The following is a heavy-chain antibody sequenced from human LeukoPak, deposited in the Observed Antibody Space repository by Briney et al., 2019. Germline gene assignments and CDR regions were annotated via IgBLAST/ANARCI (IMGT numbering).Heavy chain of an antibody. CDR1: GGTFSSYA. J-gene: IGHJ6*03. D-gene: IGHD5-12*01. V-gene: IGHV1-18*01. Sequence: GASVKVSCKASGGTFSSYAISWVRQAPGQGLEWMGWISAYNGNTNYAQKLQGRVTMTTDTSTSTAYMELRSLRSDDTAVYYCARFSTAGYSGYDLRDYYYYMDVWGKGTTVTVSS. CDR2: ISAYNGNT. CDR3: ARFSTAGYSGYDLRDYYYYMDV.